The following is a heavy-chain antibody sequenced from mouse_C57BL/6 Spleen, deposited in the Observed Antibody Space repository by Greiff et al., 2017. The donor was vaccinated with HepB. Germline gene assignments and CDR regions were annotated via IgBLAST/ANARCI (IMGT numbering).Heavy chain of an antibody. V-gene: IGHV1-18*01. Sequence: EVQLQQSGPELVKPGASVKIPCKASGYTFTDYNMDWVKQSHGKSLEWIGDINPNNGGTIYNQKFKGKATLTVDKSSSTAYMEIRSLTSEDTAVYYCARKMGNYYAMDYWGQGTSVTVSS. CDR3: ARKMGNYYAMDY. CDR1: GYTFTDYN. J-gene: IGHJ4*01. CDR2: INPNNGGT. D-gene: IGHD2-1*01.